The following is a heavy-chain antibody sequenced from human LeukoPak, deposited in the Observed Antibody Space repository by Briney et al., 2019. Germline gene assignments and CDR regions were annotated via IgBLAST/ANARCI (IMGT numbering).Heavy chain of an antibody. CDR3: TRDRGTYNWFDP. CDR1: GFSFSGST. D-gene: IGHD2-15*01. J-gene: IGHJ5*02. CDR2: IDKKDNLYAT. V-gene: IGHV3-73*01. Sequence: GGSLKLSCAASGFSFSGSTVHWVRQSSGKGLEWVGHIDKKDNLYATAYAESVKGRFTISRDDSKDTAFLHMDSLKTEDTALYYCTRDRGTYNWFDPWGLGTLVTVSS.